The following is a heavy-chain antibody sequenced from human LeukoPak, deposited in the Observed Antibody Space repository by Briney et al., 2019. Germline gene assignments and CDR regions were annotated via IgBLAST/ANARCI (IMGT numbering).Heavy chain of an antibody. J-gene: IGHJ4*02. D-gene: IGHD3-22*01. V-gene: IGHV4-4*02. CDR2: IYHSGST. CDR1: GGSISSSNW. CDR3: ARLTYYYDSSGYY. Sequence: SETLSLTCAVSGGSISSSNWWSWVRQPPGKGLEWIGEIYHSGSTNYSPSLKSRVTISVDKSKNQFSLKLSSVTAADTAVYYCARLTYYYDSSGYYWGQGTLVTVSS.